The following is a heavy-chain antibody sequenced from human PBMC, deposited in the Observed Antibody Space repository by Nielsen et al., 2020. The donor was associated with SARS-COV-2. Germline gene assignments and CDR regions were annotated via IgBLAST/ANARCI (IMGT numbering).Heavy chain of an antibody. CDR2: INWNGGST. CDR3: ARDGTHHAVLYSRPLDY. D-gene: IGHD6-13*01. J-gene: IGHJ4*02. CDR1: GFTFDDYG. Sequence: GESLKISCAASGFTFDDYGMSWVRQAPGKGLEWVSGINWNGGSTGYADSVKGRFTISRDNSKNTLYLQMNSLRAEDTAVYYCARDGTHHAVLYSRPLDYWGQGTLVTVSS. V-gene: IGHV3-20*04.